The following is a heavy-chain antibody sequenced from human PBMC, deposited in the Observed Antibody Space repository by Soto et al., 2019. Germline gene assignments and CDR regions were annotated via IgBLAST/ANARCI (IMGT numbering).Heavy chain of an antibody. J-gene: IGHJ5*02. CDR3: ARQPPYCSGGSCYSKNWFDP. D-gene: IGHD2-15*01. Sequence: GESLKISCKGSGYSFTSYWIGWVRQMPGKCLEWMGIIYPGDSDTRYSPSFQGQVTISADKSISTAYLQWSSLKASDTAMYYCARQPPYCSGGSCYSKNWFDPWGQGTLVTVSS. CDR2: IYPGDSDT. V-gene: IGHV5-51*01. CDR1: GYSFTSYW.